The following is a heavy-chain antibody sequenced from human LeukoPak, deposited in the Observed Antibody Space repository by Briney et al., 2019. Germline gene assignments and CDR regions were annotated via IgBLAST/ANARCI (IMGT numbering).Heavy chain of an antibody. V-gene: IGHV1-2*02. CDR2: INANSGGT. D-gene: IGHD1-26*01. CDR1: GYTFTGYY. Sequence: ASVKVSCKASGYTFTGYYLHWVRQAPGQGLEWMGRINANSGGTDYAQKFQGRVTMTRDTSTTTAYMELSSLTSDDTAVYYCARLRGSGSYFPFSFDPWGQGTLVTVSS. CDR3: ARLRGSGSYFPFSFDP. J-gene: IGHJ5*02.